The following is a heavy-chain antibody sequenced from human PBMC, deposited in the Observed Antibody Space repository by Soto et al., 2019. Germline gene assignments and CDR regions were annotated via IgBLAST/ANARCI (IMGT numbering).Heavy chain of an antibody. V-gene: IGHV3-21*01. CDR1: GFTFSSYS. J-gene: IGHJ4*02. Sequence: GGSLRLSCAASGFTFSSYSMNWVRQAPGKGLEWVSSISSSSSYIYYADSVKGRFTVSRDNAKNSLYLQMNSLRAEDTAVYYCASQDSSGYDYWGQGTLVTVSS. CDR2: ISSSSSYI. CDR3: ASQDSSGYDY. D-gene: IGHD3-22*01.